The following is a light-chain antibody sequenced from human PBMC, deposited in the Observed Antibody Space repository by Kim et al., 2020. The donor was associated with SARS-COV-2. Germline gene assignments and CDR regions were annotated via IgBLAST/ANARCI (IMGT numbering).Light chain of an antibody. J-gene: IGLJ1*01. Sequence: SSELTQDPAVSVALGQTVRITCQGDSLRSYYASWYQQKPGQAPVLVIYGKNNRPSGIPDRVSGSSSGNTASLTITGAQAEDEADYYCNSRDSSGNHQVFG. CDR1: SLRSYY. CDR2: GKN. CDR3: NSRDSSGNHQV. V-gene: IGLV3-19*01.